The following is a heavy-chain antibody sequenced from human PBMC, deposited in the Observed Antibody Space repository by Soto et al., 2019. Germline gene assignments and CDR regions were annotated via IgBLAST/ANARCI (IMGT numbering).Heavy chain of an antibody. J-gene: IGHJ4*02. D-gene: IGHD2-21*02. V-gene: IGHV3-48*02. CDR1: LFTVSAYS. CDR3: ARQVYTVVTPMDF. Sequence: GGSLRLSCVGYLFTVSAYSMNWVRQSPGKGLEWLSYISGDRAYIYYADSVRGRFTISRDNAENSLYLQMDNLRDEDTALYYCARQVYTVVTPMDFWGQGTLVTVSS. CDR2: ISGDRAYI.